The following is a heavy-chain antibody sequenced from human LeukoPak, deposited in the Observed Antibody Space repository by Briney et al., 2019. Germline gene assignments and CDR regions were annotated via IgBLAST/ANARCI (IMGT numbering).Heavy chain of an antibody. V-gene: IGHV1-18*01. CDR2: ISAYNGNT. J-gene: IGHJ4*02. CDR1: GGTFSSYA. D-gene: IGHD6-13*01. CDR3: ARDSYSSSWLDY. Sequence: ASVKVSCKASGGTFSSYAISWVRQAPGQGLEWMGWISAYNGNTNYAQKLQGRVTMTTDTSTSTAYMELRSLRSDDTAVYYCARDSYSSSWLDYWGQGTLVTVSS.